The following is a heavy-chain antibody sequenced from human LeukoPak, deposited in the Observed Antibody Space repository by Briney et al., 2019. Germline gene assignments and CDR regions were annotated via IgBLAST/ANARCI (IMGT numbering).Heavy chain of an antibody. Sequence: APVKVSCKASGYNFAGHYVHWVRQVPGQGLEWLGRINPTTTNTNYSPKFQGRVTVSRDTSISTAYMELTRLTSDDTGIYYCARGYSGYDLKFDPWGQGTPVTVTS. CDR3: ARGYSGYDLKFDP. V-gene: IGHV1-2*05. D-gene: IGHD5-12*01. CDR1: GYNFAGHY. J-gene: IGHJ5*02. CDR2: INPTTTNT.